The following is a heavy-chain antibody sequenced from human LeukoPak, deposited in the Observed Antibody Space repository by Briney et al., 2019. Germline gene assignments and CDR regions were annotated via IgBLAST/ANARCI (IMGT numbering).Heavy chain of an antibody. Sequence: LRLSCAASGFTFRSYSMNWVRQAPGKGLEWIGSIYYSGSTYYNPSLKSRVTISVDTSKNHFSLNLNSVTAADAAVYYCARTRGDSIFLGVFDQWGQGTLVTVSS. CDR2: IYYSGST. CDR1: GFTFRSYS. D-gene: IGHD2-21*02. CDR3: ARTRGDSIFLGVFDQ. V-gene: IGHV4-39*02. J-gene: IGHJ4*02.